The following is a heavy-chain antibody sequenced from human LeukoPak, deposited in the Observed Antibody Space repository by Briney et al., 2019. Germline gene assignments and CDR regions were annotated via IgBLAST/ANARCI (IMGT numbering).Heavy chain of an antibody. CDR3: AKPRLRSEGY. D-gene: IGHD3-16*01. CDR2: ISGSGGST. Sequence: PGGSLRLSCAASGFTFSSYAMSWVRQAPGKGLEWVSAISGSGGSTYYADSVKGRFTISRENSKNTLYLQMNSLRAEDTVVYYCAKPRLRSEGYWGQGTLVTVSS. J-gene: IGHJ4*02. V-gene: IGHV3-23*01. CDR1: GFTFSSYA.